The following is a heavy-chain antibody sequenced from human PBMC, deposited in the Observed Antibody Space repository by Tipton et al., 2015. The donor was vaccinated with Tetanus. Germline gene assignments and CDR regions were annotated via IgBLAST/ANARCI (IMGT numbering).Heavy chain of an antibody. CDR3: ARELGGSGFPDY. CDR2: IFPQFGTS. D-gene: IGHD3-10*01. V-gene: IGHV1-69*06. J-gene: IGHJ4*02. CDR1: GGTFKTYA. Sequence: QVQLVQSGAEVKKPGSSVRVSCKTSGGTFKTYAISWVRQAPGEGLEWMGGIFPQFGTSNYAPKFQDRVTMTADTSTGTVYMELSSLRSDDTAVYYCARELGGSGFPDYWGQGTLVTVSS.